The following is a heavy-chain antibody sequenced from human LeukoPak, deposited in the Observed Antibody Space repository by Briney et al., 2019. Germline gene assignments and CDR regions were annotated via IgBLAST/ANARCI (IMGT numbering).Heavy chain of an antibody. V-gene: IGHV3-21*01. CDR3: ARLRIEGYSYVRSPDAFDI. J-gene: IGHJ3*02. Sequence: KPGGSLRLSCAASGFTFSSYSMNWVRQAPGKGLEWVSSISSSSSYIYYADSVKGRFTISRDNAKNSLYLQMNSLRAEDTAVHYCARLRIEGYSYVRSPDAFDIWGQGTMVTVSS. D-gene: IGHD5-18*01. CDR1: GFTFSSYS. CDR2: ISSSSSYI.